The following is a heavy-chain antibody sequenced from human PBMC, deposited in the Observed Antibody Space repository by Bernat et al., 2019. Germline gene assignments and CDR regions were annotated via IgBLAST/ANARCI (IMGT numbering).Heavy chain of an antibody. V-gene: IGHV3-7*03. J-gene: IGHJ4*02. CDR3: ATIQDWKFEY. D-gene: IGHD1-1*01. Sequence: EVQLVESGGGLVQLGGSLRLSCAASGLTFRNYWMSWVRQAPGKGLEWVANIKSEGTDKFYVDSVEGRFTISRDNARNSLFLQMTSLRAEDTAFYYCATIQDWKFEYWGPGTLVTVSS. CDR1: GLTFRNYW. CDR2: IKSEGTDK.